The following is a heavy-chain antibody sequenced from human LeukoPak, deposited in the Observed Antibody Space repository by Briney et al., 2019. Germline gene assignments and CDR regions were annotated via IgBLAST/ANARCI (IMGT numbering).Heavy chain of an antibody. J-gene: IGHJ4*02. D-gene: IGHD6-13*01. CDR1: GFTLSILA. CDR2: ISGSGVTT. CDR3: TKKLAAAALDY. Sequence: GGSLRLSYAASGFTLSILATSCGRQAPGKGLEWVSVISGSGVTTYYADSVKGRFTISRDNSKNTLYLQMNSLRAEVTAVYYCTKKLAAAALDYWGQGTLVTVSS. V-gene: IGHV3-23*01.